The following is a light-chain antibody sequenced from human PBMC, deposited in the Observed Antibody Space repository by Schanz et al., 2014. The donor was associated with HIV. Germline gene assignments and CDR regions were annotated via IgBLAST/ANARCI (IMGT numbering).Light chain of an antibody. CDR1: QSISDS. Sequence: DIQMTQSPSILYASVGDRITITCRASQSISDSLAWYQQKPGKAPNLLISEASILESGVPSRFSGSGSGTEFSLTISSLQPGDFATYYCIQCVTYPYTFGQGTKLEI. CDR3: IQCVTYPYT. J-gene: IGKJ2*01. V-gene: IGKV1-5*03. CDR2: EAS.